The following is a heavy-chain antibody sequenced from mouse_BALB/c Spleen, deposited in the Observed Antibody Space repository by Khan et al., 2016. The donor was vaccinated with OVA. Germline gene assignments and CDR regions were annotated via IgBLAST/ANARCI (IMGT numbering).Heavy chain of an antibody. Sequence: VQLQESGPGLVAPSQSLSITRTISGFSITNYGVHWVRQPPGKGLEWLVMIWSDGSTTYNSALKSRLTISKDNSKSQVLLKMNSLQSDDTAMYFCARQPYYHYNIMDYWGQGTSVTVSS. CDR2: IWSDGST. CDR3: ARQPYYHYNIMDY. V-gene: IGHV2-6-1*01. CDR1: GFSITNYG. J-gene: IGHJ4*01. D-gene: IGHD2-10*01.